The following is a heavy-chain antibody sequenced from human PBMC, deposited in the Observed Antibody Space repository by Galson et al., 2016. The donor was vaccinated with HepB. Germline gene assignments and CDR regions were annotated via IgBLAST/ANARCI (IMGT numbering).Heavy chain of an antibody. V-gene: IGHV3-33*01. CDR3: ARSGGYCGGRRCYTFDY. CDR2: AWFDEVEK. Sequence: LRLSCATSGITFRASGMQWVRQAPGKGLEWVAHAWFDEVEKFYAESVKDRFIISRDNSKNTLWLQMNNVRLEDTGVYYCARSGGYCGGRRCYTFDYWGQGTLVTVSS. CDR1: GITFRASG. D-gene: IGHD3-10*01. J-gene: IGHJ4*02.